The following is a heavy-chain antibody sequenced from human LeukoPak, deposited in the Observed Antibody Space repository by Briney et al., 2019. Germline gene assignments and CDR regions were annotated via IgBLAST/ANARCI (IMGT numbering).Heavy chain of an antibody. J-gene: IGHJ6*03. V-gene: IGHV3-74*03. CDR3: ARVGYGSDTNYYYMDV. Sequence: GGSLRLSCAGSGFTFTGYWMHWVRQAPGKGLEWISRIYSDGRSLTYADSVMGRFTISRDNAKNTLYLQMNSLRAEDTAVYYCARVGYGSDTNYYYMDVWGKGTTVTISS. CDR2: IYSDGRSL. D-gene: IGHD3-10*01. CDR1: GFTFTGYW.